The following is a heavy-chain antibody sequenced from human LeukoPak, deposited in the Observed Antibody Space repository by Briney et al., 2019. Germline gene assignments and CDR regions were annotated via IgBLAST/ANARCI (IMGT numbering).Heavy chain of an antibody. V-gene: IGHV4-59*01. CDR2: IYYSGST. CDR1: GGSTSSYY. CDR3: ARTFLGYYFYMDV. J-gene: IGHJ6*03. Sequence: PSETLSLTCTVSGGSTSSYYWSWIRRPPGKGLEWIGYIYYSGSTNYNPSLKSRVTISVDTSKNQFSLKLRSVTAADTAVYYCARTFLGYYFYMDVWGKGTTVTVSS. D-gene: IGHD3-3*02.